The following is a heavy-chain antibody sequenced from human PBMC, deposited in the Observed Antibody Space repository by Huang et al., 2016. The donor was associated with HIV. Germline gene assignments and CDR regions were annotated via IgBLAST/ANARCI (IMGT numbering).Heavy chain of an antibody. J-gene: IGHJ4*02. CDR3: ASGVVVVATPRFYFEQ. CDR1: GTSISGNSKY. D-gene: IGHD2-15*01. V-gene: IGHV4-39*02. Sequence: LRESGSRLVKTSETLSLTCTIAGTSISGNSKYWGWSRQSPGKGLEWISSIHYGGRTYYKPSLKSRVSMSVDTSHNQHVSLTMASVTAADTAVYYCASGVVVVATPRFYFEQWGGGILVTVPP. CDR2: IHYGGRT.